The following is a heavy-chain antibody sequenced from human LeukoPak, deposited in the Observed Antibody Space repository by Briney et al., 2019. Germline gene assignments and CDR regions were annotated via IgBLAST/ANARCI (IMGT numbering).Heavy chain of an antibody. CDR2: IYYSGST. D-gene: IGHD5-24*01. J-gene: IGHJ4*02. CDR3: ARVGGYNSPLGY. V-gene: IGHV4-59*11. Sequence: SETLSLTCTVSGGSISSHYWSWVRQPPGKGLEWIGYIYYSGSTNYNPTLKSRVTISVDTSKNQFSLKLSSVTAADTAVYYCARVGGYNSPLGYWGQGTLVTVSS. CDR1: GGSISSHY.